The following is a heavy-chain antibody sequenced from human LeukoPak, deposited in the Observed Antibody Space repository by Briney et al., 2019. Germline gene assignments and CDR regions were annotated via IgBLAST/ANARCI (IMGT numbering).Heavy chain of an antibody. D-gene: IGHD6-13*01. Sequence: GGSLRLSCAASGFTVSSNYMSWVRQAPGKGLEWVSVIYSGGSTYYADPVKGRFTISRDNSKNTLYLQMNSLRAEDTAVYYCARDPSIAAAGTLSGRDYWGQGTLVTVSS. J-gene: IGHJ4*02. CDR2: IYSGGST. V-gene: IGHV3-66*01. CDR3: ARDPSIAAAGTLSGRDY. CDR1: GFTVSSNY.